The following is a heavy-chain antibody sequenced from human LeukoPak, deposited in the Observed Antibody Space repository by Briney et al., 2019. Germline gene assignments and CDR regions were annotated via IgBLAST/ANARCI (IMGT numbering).Heavy chain of an antibody. CDR2: INHSGST. J-gene: IGHJ4*02. V-gene: IGHV4-34*01. CDR3: ARVASWYYYGSGKYYFDY. CDR1: GGSFSGYY. Sequence: SETLSLTRAVYGGSFSGYYWSWIRQPPGKGLEWIGEINHSGSTNYNPSLKSRVTISVDTSKNQFSLKLSSVTAADTAVYYCARVASWYYYGSGKYYFDYWGQGTLVTVSS. D-gene: IGHD3-10*01.